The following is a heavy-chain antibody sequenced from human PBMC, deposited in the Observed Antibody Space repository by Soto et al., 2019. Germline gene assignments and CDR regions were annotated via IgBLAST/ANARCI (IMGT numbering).Heavy chain of an antibody. CDR1: GFTFSSYG. Sequence: EVQLLESGGDLVQPGGSLRLSCAASGFTFSSYGMNWVRQAPGKGLEWVAGVSARGGDTSYADSVKGRFTISRDNSKDTLYLQKNSLRAEDTAVYYGAKSSSSAHYYGMDVWGQGPTVTV. D-gene: IGHD2-2*01. V-gene: IGHV3-23*01. CDR3: AKSSSSAHYYGMDV. CDR2: VSARGGDT. J-gene: IGHJ6*02.